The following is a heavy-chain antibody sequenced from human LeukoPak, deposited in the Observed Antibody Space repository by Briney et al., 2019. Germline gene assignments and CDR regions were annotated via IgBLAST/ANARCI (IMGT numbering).Heavy chain of an antibody. Sequence: PGGSLRLSCVISGFSLSNYWMRWVRQASGKGLEWVGRIRSKVNSYATAYAASVKDRFTISRDDSKNTAYLQMNSLKTEDTAVYYCTTTGDHDAFDIWGQGTMVTVSS. CDR3: TTTGDHDAFDI. CDR1: GFSLSNYW. J-gene: IGHJ3*02. D-gene: IGHD7-27*01. CDR2: IRSKVNSYAT. V-gene: IGHV3-73*01.